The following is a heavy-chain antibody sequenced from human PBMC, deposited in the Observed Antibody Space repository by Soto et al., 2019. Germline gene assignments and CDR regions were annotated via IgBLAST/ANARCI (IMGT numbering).Heavy chain of an antibody. V-gene: IGHV3-21*01. CDR1: GFTFSSYS. D-gene: IGHD2-15*01. J-gene: IGHJ5*02. CDR3: ARLPGGYCSGGSCAKGRWFDP. CDR2: ISSSSSYI. Sequence: EVQLVESGGGLVKPGGSLRLSCAASGFTFSSYSMNWVRQAPGKGLEWVSSISSSSSYIYYADSVKGRFTISRDNAKNSLYLQMNSLRAEYTAVYYCARLPGGYCSGGSCAKGRWFDPWGQGTLVTVSS.